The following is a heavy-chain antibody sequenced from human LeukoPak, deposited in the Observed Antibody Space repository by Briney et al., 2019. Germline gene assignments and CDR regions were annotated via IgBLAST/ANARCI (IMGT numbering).Heavy chain of an antibody. V-gene: IGHV3-30*04. J-gene: IGHJ4*02. D-gene: IGHD5-24*01. CDR3: ARDEYDGYNLGPSNY. CDR2: ISYDGVHL. CDR1: GFTFRNYA. Sequence: GGSLRLSCAASGFTFRNYAMHWVRKAPDKGMDLVAVISYDGVHLNYADSVRGRFTISRDDSKSPLYLQLNSLRTEDTALYYCARDEYDGYNLGPSNYWGQGTLVTVSS.